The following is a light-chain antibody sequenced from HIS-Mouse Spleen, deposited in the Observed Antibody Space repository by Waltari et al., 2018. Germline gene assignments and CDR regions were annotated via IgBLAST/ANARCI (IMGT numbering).Light chain of an antibody. Sequence: DIQLTQSPSFLSASVGDRVTITCRASQGISSYLAWYQQKPGKAPKLLIYAASTLQSGVQSRCSGSGSGTEFTLTISSLQPEDFATYYCQQLNSYPPTFGQGTKVEIK. CDR2: AAS. CDR1: QGISSY. J-gene: IGKJ1*01. V-gene: IGKV1-9*01. CDR3: QQLNSYPPT.